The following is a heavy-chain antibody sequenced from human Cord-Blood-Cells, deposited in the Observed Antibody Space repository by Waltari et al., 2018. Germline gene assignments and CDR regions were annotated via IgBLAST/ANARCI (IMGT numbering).Heavy chain of an antibody. CDR3: ARGEADGSSSWYFDL. CDR2: IYHGGST. D-gene: IGHD6-6*01. CDR1: VYSIASVYS. V-gene: IGHV4-38-2*02. J-gene: IGHJ2*01. Sequence: QLRLMRSGPGLVRPSETLSLTCLSLVYSIASVYSWGWCRRRPGKGLEWFGSIYHGGSTYYNPSLKSRVTISVDTSKTQFSLKLSSVTAADTAVYYCARGEADGSSSWYFDLWGRGTLVTVSS.